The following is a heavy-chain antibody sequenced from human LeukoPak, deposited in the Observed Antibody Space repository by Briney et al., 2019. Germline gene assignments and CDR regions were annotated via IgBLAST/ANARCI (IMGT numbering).Heavy chain of an antibody. Sequence: SETLSLTCTVSGGSISSSSYYWGWIRQPPGKGLEWIGEINHSGSTNYNPSLKSRVTISVDTSKNQFSLKLSSVTAADTAVYYCARGTYSSSWYPVGHGWFDPWGQGTLVTVSS. V-gene: IGHV4-39*07. CDR3: ARGTYSSSWYPVGHGWFDP. CDR1: GGSISSSSYY. D-gene: IGHD6-13*01. CDR2: INHSGST. J-gene: IGHJ5*02.